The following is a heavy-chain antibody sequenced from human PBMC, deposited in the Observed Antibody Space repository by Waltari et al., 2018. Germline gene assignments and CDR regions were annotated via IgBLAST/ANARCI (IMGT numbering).Heavy chain of an antibody. J-gene: IGHJ5*02. CDR1: GYSISSGYY. Sequence: QVQLQESGPGLVKPSETLSLTCAVSGYSISSGYYWGWIRQPPGKGLEWIGSIYHSGSTYYNPSLKSRVTISVDTSKNQFSLKLSSVTAADTAVYYCARPDSSGYNWFDPWGQGTLVTVSS. CDR3: ARPDSSGYNWFDP. CDR2: IYHSGST. V-gene: IGHV4-38-2*01. D-gene: IGHD3-22*01.